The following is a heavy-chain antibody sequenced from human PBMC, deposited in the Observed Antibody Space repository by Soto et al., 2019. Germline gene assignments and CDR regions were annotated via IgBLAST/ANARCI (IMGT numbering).Heavy chain of an antibody. CDR1: GGTFSSYA. CDR3: ARGRTEDSSSWYHPLWY. J-gene: IGHJ4*02. V-gene: IGHV1-69*06. D-gene: IGHD6-13*01. CDR2: IIPIFGTA. Sequence: AASVKVSCKASGGTFSSYATSWVRQAPGQGLEWMGGIIPIFGTANYAQKFQGRVTITADKSTSTAYMELSSLRSEDTAVYYCARGRTEDSSSWYHPLWYWGQGTLVTVSS.